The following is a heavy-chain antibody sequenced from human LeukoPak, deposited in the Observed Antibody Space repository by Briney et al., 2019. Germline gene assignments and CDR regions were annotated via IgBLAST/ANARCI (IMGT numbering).Heavy chain of an antibody. D-gene: IGHD5-18*01. CDR2: MNPNSGNT. CDR1: GYTFTSYD. V-gene: IGHV1-8*01. Sequence: GASVKVSRKASGYTFTSYDINWVRQATGQGLEWMGWMNPNSGNTGYAQKFQGRVTMTRNTSISTAYMELSSLRSEDTAVYYCARVNRGYSYGALDYWGQGTLVTVSS. CDR3: ARVNRGYSYGALDY. J-gene: IGHJ4*02.